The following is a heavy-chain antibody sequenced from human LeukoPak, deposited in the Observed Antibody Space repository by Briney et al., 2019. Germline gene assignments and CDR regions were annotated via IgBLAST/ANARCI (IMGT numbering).Heavy chain of an antibody. J-gene: IGHJ4*02. V-gene: IGHV1-2*02. Sequence: ASVKVSCKASGYTFTGYYMHWVRQAPGQGLEWMGWINPNSGGTNYAQKLQGRVTMTTDTSTSTAYMELRSLRSDDTAVYYCASAPVYYDSSGYLKHWGQGTLVTVSS. CDR3: ASAPVYYDSSGYLKH. CDR2: INPNSGGT. CDR1: GYTFTGYY. D-gene: IGHD3-22*01.